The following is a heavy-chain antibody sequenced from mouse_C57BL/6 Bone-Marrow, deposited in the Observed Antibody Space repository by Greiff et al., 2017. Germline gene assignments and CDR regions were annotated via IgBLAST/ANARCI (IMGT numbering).Heavy chain of an antibody. CDR1: GYTFTGYW. CDR2: ILPGSGST. CDR3: ARRITTVVRPLYAMDY. D-gene: IGHD1-1*01. Sequence: VQLQQSGAELMKPGASVKLSCKATGYTFTGYWIEWVKQRPGHGLEWIGEILPGSGSTNYNEKFKGKATFTADTSSNTAYMQLSSLTTEDSAIYYCARRITTVVRPLYAMDYWGQGTSVTVSS. J-gene: IGHJ4*01. V-gene: IGHV1-9*01.